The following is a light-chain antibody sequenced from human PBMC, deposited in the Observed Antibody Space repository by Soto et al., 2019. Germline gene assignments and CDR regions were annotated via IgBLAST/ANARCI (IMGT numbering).Light chain of an antibody. CDR1: SSDVGDYNY. J-gene: IGLJ2*01. CDR2: DVS. V-gene: IGLV2-14*01. Sequence: QSALTQPASVSGSPGQSITISCTGSSSDVGDYNYVSWYQQHPGKAPKLMIYDVSNRPSGVSNRFSGSKSGNTASLTISGLQSEDEADYYCRSYTSSITLVVFGGGTKITVL. CDR3: RSYTSSITLVV.